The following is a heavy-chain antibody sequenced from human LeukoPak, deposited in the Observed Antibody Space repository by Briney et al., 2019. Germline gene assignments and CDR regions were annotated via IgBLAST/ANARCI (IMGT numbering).Heavy chain of an antibody. CDR1: GFTFSSYA. J-gene: IGHJ4*02. D-gene: IGHD6-13*01. CDR3: ARDLGDEIAAGNDY. Sequence: GGSLRLSCAASGFTFSSYAMHWVRQAPGKGLEYVSAISSNGGSTYYANSVKGRFTISRDNSKNTLYLQMGSLRAEDMAVYYCARDLGDEIAAGNDYWGQGTLVTVSS. CDR2: ISSNGGST. V-gene: IGHV3-64*01.